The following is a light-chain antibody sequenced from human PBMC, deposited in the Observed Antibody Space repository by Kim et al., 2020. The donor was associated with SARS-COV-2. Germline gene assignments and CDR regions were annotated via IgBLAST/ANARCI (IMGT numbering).Light chain of an antibody. CDR3: CSYAGSVV. CDR1: GSDVGSYNY. Sequence: QSALTQPRSVSGSPGQSVTISCTGTGSDVGSYNYVSWYQQHPGKAPKLIIYDVTKRPSGVPDRFSGSKSGNTASLTISGLQAEDEADYYCCSYAGSVVFGGGTQLTVL. J-gene: IGLJ2*01. CDR2: DVT. V-gene: IGLV2-11*01.